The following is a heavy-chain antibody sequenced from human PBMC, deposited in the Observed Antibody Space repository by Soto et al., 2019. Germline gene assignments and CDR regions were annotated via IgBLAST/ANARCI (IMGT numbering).Heavy chain of an antibody. V-gene: IGHV4-30-2*06. CDR3: ARDSYAMSSFALDV. D-gene: IGHD2-2*01. Sequence: QLQLQESGSGLVETAQTLSLTCIVSGDSISSGGFPWTWIRQSTGKGLEWIGYVYRTGATSYNPSLESRASISVDTSRNQSSLKLMSVTPADSAVYFCARDSYAMSSFALDVWGRGTAVTVSS. J-gene: IGHJ6*02. CDR1: GDSISSGGFP. CDR2: VYRTGAT.